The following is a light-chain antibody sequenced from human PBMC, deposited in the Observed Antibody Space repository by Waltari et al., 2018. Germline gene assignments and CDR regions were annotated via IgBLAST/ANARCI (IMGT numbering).Light chain of an antibody. J-gene: IGKJ4*01. Sequence: EIVLTQSPDILSFSPGERATLSCRASQSVGTYLAWYQQRPGQSPRLLIYGASYRATVIPARFSGSGSETDFTLTISSLQPEDFAVYYCQQRRNWPLTVGGGTRVQI. CDR2: GAS. CDR3: QQRRNWPLT. V-gene: IGKV3-11*01. CDR1: QSVGTY.